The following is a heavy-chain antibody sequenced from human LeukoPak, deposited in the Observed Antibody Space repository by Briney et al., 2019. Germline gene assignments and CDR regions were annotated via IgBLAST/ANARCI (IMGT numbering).Heavy chain of an antibody. Sequence: ASVKVSCKVSGYTLTELSMHWVRQAPGKGLEWMGGFDPEDGETICAQKFQGRVTMTEDTSTDTAYMELNSLRSDDTAVYYCARGGRVIRGVIRYFDYWGQGTLVTVSS. D-gene: IGHD3-10*01. CDR3: ARGGRVIRGVIRYFDY. CDR1: GYTLTELS. CDR2: FDPEDGET. V-gene: IGHV1-24*01. J-gene: IGHJ4*02.